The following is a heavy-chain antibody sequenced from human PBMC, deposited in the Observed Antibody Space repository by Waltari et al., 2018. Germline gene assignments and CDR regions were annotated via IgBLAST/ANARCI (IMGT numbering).Heavy chain of an antibody. CDR1: GGSISSGGYS. Sequence: QLQLQESGSGLVKPSQTLSLTCAVSGGSISSGGYSWSWIRQPPGKGLEWIGYIYHSGSPYNNPSLKSRVTISVDRSKNQFSLKLSSVTAADTAVYYCARTGYCSSTSCYDWFDPWGQGTLVTVSS. D-gene: IGHD2-2*01. V-gene: IGHV4-30-2*01. J-gene: IGHJ5*02. CDR3: ARTGYCSSTSCYDWFDP. CDR2: IYHSGSP.